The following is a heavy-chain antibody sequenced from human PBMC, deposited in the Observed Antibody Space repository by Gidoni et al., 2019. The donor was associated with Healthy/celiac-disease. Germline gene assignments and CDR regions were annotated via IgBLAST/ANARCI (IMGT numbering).Heavy chain of an antibody. CDR3: ARDIVVVPAAIWRIYYYYYGMDV. CDR2: ISSRSSTI. J-gene: IGHJ6*02. CDR1: GFPFISVR. D-gene: IGHD2-2*01. Sequence: EVQLVESGGGLVQPGGSLRLSCAAPGFPFISVRLNWLRQAPGKGLEWVSYISSRSSTIYYADSVKGRFTISRDNAKNSLYLQMNSLRDEDTAVYYCARDIVVVPAAIWRIYYYYYGMDVWGQGTTVTVSS. V-gene: IGHV3-48*02.